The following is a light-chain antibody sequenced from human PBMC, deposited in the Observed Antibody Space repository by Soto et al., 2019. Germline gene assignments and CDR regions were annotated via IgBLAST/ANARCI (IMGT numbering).Light chain of an antibody. V-gene: IGLV4-69*01. CDR2: LNSDGSH. CDR3: QTWGTGIRV. Sequence: QPVLTQSPSASASLGASVKLTCTLSSGHSSYAIAWHQQQPEKGPRYLMKLNSDGSHSKGDGIPDSFSGSSSGAERYLTISSLQSEDEADYYCQTWGTGIRVFGGGTKVTVL. CDR1: SGHSSYA. J-gene: IGLJ3*02.